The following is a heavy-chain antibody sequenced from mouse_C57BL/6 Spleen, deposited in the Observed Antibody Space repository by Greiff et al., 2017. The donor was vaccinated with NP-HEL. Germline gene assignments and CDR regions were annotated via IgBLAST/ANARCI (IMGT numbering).Heavy chain of an antibody. CDR1: GYTFTSYW. J-gene: IGHJ1*03. V-gene: IGHV1-53*01. CDR2: INPSNGGT. CDR3: ARTYGSSRYWYFDV. D-gene: IGHD1-1*01. Sequence: VQLQQPGTELVKPGASVKLSCKASGYTFTSYWLHWVKQRPGQGLEWIGNINPSNGGTNYNEKFKSKATLTVDHSSSTAYMQLSSLTSEDSAVYYCARTYGSSRYWYFDVWGTGTTVTVSS.